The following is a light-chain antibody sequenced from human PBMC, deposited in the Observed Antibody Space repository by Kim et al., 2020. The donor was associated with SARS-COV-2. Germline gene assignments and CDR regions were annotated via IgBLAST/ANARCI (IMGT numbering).Light chain of an antibody. CDR3: MQALQTPPS. Sequence: DPASISCRSSQSLLESNGYNYLDWYLQKPGQSPQLLIYLGSNRASGVPDRFSGSGSGTDFTLKISRLEAEDVGVYYCMQALQTPPSFGQGTKLEI. CDR2: LGS. J-gene: IGKJ2*03. V-gene: IGKV2-28*01. CDR1: QSLLESNGYNY.